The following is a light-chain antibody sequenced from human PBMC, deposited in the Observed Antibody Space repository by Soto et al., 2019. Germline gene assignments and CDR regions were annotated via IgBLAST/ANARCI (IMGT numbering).Light chain of an antibody. Sequence: QSVLTQPPSVSGAPGQRVTISCTGSSSNIGAGYDVHWYQQLPGTAPKLLIYGNSNRPSGVPDRFSGSKSGTXAXXAITGXXXXDEADYYXXSYDSSLSGSVFGGGTXLXVL. V-gene: IGLV1-40*01. CDR2: GNS. CDR1: SSNIGAGYD. J-gene: IGLJ2*01. CDR3: XSYDSSLSGSV.